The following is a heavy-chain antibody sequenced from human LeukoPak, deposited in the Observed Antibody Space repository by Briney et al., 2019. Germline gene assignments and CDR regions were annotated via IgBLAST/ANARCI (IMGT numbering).Heavy chain of an antibody. J-gene: IGHJ5*02. CDR1: GDSVSRNSAA. CDR2: AYYRVKLYN. V-gene: IGHV6-1*01. CDR3: ARQNTAYYYDSSGYRRWFDP. Sequence: SQTLSLTCAISGDSVSRNSAAWNSVRQSPSRGLEWLGHAYYRVKLYNNYPVSVKSRITINPDTSKNQFSLQLNSVTPEDTAVYYCARQNTAYYYDSSGYRRWFDPWGQGTLVTVSS. D-gene: IGHD3-22*01.